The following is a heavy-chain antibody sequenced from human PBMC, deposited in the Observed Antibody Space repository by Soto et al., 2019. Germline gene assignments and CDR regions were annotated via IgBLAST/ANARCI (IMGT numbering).Heavy chain of an antibody. D-gene: IGHD3-22*01. CDR1: GGSISTGGYH. CDR2: IYYSGTT. Sequence: SETLSLTCTVSGGSISTGGYHWTWIRQHPGKGLEWIGYIYYSGTTYYNPSLKSRVTISVDTSKNQFSLKLSSVTAADTAVYYCARGNNYYDSSGYYLFDYWGQGTLVTVSS. V-gene: IGHV4-31*03. CDR3: ARGNNYYDSSGYYLFDY. J-gene: IGHJ4*02.